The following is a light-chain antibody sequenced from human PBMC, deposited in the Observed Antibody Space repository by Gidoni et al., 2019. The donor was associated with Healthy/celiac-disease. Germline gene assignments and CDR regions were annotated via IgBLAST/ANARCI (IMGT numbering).Light chain of an antibody. CDR2: GNS. CDR3: QSYDSSLSGV. J-gene: IGLJ3*02. CDR1: SSNSGAGYD. Sequence: QSVLTQPPSVSGAPGQRVTISCTGTSSNSGAGYDVPWYQQLPGTAPKLLIYGNSNRPSGVPDRFSGSKSGTSASLAITGLQAEDEADYYCQSYDSSLSGVFGGGTKLTVL. V-gene: IGLV1-40*01.